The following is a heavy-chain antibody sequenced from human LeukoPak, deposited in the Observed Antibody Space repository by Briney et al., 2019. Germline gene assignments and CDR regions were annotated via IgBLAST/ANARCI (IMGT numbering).Heavy chain of an antibody. J-gene: IGHJ6*02. CDR2: ISSSGSTI. V-gene: IGHV3-48*03. CDR1: GFTFSSYE. CDR3: ARDLSGYSYGYFNYYGMDV. D-gene: IGHD5-18*01. Sequence: GGSLRLSCAASGFTFSSYEMNWVRQAPGKGLEWVSYISSSGSTIYYADSVKGRFTISRDNAKNSLYLQMNSLRAEDTAVYYCARDLSGYSYGYFNYYGMDVWGQGTTVTVSS.